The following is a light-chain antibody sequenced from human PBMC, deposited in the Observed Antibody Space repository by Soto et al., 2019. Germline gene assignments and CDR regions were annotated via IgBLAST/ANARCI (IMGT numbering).Light chain of an antibody. V-gene: IGKV3-15*01. CDR2: DAS. CDR3: QQHNNWPYT. CDR1: QSVVSN. Sequence: EIVLTHSPATLSVSPGERATLSCRASQSVVSNLAWYQQRPGQPPRLLIYDASTRATDIPARFSGGGSGTEFTLTISSLQSEDFAVYYCQQHNNWPYTFGQGTKLQIK. J-gene: IGKJ2*01.